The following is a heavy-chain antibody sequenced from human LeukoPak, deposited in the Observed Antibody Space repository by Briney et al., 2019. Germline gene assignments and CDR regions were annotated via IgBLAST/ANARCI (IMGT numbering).Heavy chain of an antibody. Sequence: GGSLRLSCAASGFTFSSYSMHWVRQAPGKGLEWGAVISYEGSNKYYADSVKGRFTISRDTSKTTLYLQMHTLRGEDTAVYYCARGMVTKVTTFDYWGKGTLVTVP. D-gene: IGHD4-4*01. CDR1: GFTFSSYS. V-gene: IGHV3-30-3*01. J-gene: IGHJ4*02. CDR2: ISYEGSNK. CDR3: ARGMVTKVTTFDY.